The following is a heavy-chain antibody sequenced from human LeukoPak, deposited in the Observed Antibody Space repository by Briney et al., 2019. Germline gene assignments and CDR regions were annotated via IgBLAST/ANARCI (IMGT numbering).Heavy chain of an antibody. J-gene: IGHJ5*02. CDR1: GGYFNNNYF. V-gene: IGHV4-39*07. CDR2: VYYDGRT. Sequence: SETLSLTCTVSGGYFNNNYFWAWIRQPPGEGLEWIGNVYYDGRTDYNPSLESRVTISVDPSNNNFFLNLNSVTAADTAVYFCARDRTARDYNSENRFDPWGQGILVTVSS. CDR3: ARDRTARDYNSENRFDP. D-gene: IGHD5-24*01.